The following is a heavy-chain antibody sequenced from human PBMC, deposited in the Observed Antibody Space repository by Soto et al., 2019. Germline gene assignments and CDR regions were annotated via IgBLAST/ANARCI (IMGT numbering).Heavy chain of an antibody. V-gene: IGHV3-48*01. CDR3: ARASSENYDFWSGYTTPDAFDI. Sequence: GGSLRLSCAASGFTFSSYSMNWVRQAPGKGLEWVSYISSSSSTIYYADSVKGRFTISRDNAKNSLYLQMNSLRAEDKVVYYCARASSENYDFWSGYTTPDAFDIWGQGTMVTVSS. J-gene: IGHJ3*02. CDR1: GFTFSSYS. D-gene: IGHD3-3*01. CDR2: ISSSSSTI.